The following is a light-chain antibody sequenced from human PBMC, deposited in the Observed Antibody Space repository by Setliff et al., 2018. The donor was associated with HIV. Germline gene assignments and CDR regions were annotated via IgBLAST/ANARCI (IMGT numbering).Light chain of an antibody. CDR3: RSYAGSRTFYV. CDR2: EVT. CDR1: SSDVGNYNL. V-gene: IGLV2-23*02. J-gene: IGLJ1*01. Sequence: QSVLTQPASVSGSPGQSITISCSGTSSDVGNYNLVSWYQQPPGKAPKLMVYEVTKRPLGVSTRFSGSKSGNTASLTISGLLAEDEADYYCRSYAGSRTFYVFGTGTKVTVL.